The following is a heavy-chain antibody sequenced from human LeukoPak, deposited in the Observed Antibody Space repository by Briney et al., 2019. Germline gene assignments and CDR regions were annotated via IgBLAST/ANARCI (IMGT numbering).Heavy chain of an antibody. V-gene: IGHV3-30-3*01. D-gene: IGHD3-22*01. CDR2: ISYDGSNK. CDR3: AKGTYYYDSSGYYSDY. Sequence: PGGSLRLSCAASGFTFSSYAMHWVRQAPGKGLEWVAVISYDGSNKYYADSVKGRFTISRDNSKNTLYLQMNSLRAEDTAVYYCAKGTYYYDSSGYYSDYWGQGTLVTVSS. J-gene: IGHJ4*02. CDR1: GFTFSSYA.